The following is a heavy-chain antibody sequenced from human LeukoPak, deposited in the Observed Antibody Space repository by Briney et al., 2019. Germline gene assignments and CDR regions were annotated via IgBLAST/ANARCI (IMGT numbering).Heavy chain of an antibody. J-gene: IGHJ4*02. Sequence: GGSLRLSCAASGFTFNSYAMHWVRQAPGKGLGWVAVISYDGSSKYYADSVKGRFTISRDNSKNTLYLQVNSLRTEDTAVYFCARPVAATLYFDYWGQGTLVTVSS. CDR2: ISYDGSSK. V-gene: IGHV3-30-3*01. CDR1: GFTFNSYA. CDR3: ARPVAATLYFDY. D-gene: IGHD2-15*01.